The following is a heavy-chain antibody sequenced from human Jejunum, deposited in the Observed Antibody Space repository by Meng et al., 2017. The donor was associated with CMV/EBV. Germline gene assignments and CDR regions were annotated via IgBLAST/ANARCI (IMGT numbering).Heavy chain of an antibody. CDR2: IWYHGNDK. D-gene: IGHD3-3*01. V-gene: IGHV3-33*06. Sequence: MHWVRQAPGEGLEWVAIIWYHGNDKYYADSVTGRFTISRDNSKNTLYLELSSLRAEDTAVYYCAKNRVIFGVSKAYYGLDAWGQGTTVTVSS. CDR3: AKNRVIFGVSKAYYGLDA. J-gene: IGHJ6*02.